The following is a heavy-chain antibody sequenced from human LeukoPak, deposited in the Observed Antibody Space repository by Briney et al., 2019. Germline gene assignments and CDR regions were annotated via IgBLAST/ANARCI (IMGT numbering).Heavy chain of an antibody. CDR3: ARDSQSFRYNWFDP. CDR1: GFTFSSYA. J-gene: IGHJ5*02. Sequence: GGSLRLFCAASGFTFSSYAMHWVRQAPGKGLEWVAVISYDGSNKYYADTVKGRFTISRDNSKNTLYLQMNSLRAKDTAVYYCARDSQSFRYNWFDPWGQGTLVTVSS. V-gene: IGHV3-30*01. D-gene: IGHD1-26*01. CDR2: ISYDGSNK.